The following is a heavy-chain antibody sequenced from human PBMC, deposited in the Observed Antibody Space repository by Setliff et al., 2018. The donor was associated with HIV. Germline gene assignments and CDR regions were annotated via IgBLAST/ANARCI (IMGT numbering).Heavy chain of an antibody. V-gene: IGHV4-39*01. CDR1: DDSLTSTKFF. Sequence: PSETLSLTCSVSDDSLTSTKFFWGWVRQPPGKGLEWIGSMYYTGRTYYNPSLKSRVTLSVDTSKSQFSLNLRSVTATDTAVYFCVNTGYDGDYYYYYMDVWGKGTTVTVSS. J-gene: IGHJ6*03. CDR2: MYYTGRT. CDR3: VNTGYDGDYYYYYMDV. D-gene: IGHD3-9*01.